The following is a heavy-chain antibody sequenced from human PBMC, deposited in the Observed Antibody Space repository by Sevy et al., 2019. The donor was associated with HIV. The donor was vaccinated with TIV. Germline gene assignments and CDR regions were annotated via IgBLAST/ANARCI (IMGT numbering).Heavy chain of an antibody. V-gene: IGHV1-24*01. D-gene: IGHD3-22*01. CDR2: FDPEDDET. Sequence: ASVKVSCKVSGYTLSQLSMHWVRLAPGKGLEWMGSFDPEDDETIYAQKFQDRVTMTEDTSTNTAYMELISLRSEDTAVYYCATTKDYYESSGDPFDYWGQGTLVTVSS. CDR1: GYTLSQLS. CDR3: ATTKDYYESSGDPFDY. J-gene: IGHJ4*02.